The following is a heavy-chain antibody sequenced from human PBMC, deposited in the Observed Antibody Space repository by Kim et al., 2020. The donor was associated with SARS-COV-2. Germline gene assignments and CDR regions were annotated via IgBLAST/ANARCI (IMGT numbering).Heavy chain of an antibody. CDR3: ARGTVATPVGY. J-gene: IGHJ4*02. V-gene: IGHV1-69*04. CDR2: A. Sequence: ANYAQKFQGRVTITADKSTSTAYMELSSLRSEDTAVYYCARGTVATPVGYWGQGTLVTVSS. D-gene: IGHD5-12*01.